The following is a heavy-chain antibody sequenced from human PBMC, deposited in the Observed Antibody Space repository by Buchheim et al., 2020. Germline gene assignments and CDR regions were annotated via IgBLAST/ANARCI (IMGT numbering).Heavy chain of an antibody. CDR3: AKTLGDVVTYDAFDI. D-gene: IGHD3-16*01. J-gene: IGHJ3*02. Sequence: QVQLVESGGGVVQPGRSLRLSYTASGFTFSNYAMHWVRQAPGKGLEWVAVISYDGSNKYYADSVKGRFTISRDNSKNTLYLQMNSLRAEDTAVYYCAKTLGDVVTYDAFDIWGQGT. V-gene: IGHV3-30-3*02. CDR2: ISYDGSNK. CDR1: GFTFSNYA.